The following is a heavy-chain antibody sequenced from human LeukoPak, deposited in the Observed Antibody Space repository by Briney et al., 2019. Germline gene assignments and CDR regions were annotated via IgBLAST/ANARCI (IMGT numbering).Heavy chain of an antibody. Sequence: SVKVSCKASGCTFISYAISWVRQAPGQGLEWMGGIIPIFGTANYAQKFQGRVTITTDESTSTAYMELSSLRTEDTAVYYCAREGVRWGPFDYWGKGTMVTVSS. CDR3: AREGVRWGPFDY. J-gene: IGHJ4*02. CDR2: IIPIFGTA. CDR1: GCTFISYA. D-gene: IGHD5-24*01. V-gene: IGHV1-69*05.